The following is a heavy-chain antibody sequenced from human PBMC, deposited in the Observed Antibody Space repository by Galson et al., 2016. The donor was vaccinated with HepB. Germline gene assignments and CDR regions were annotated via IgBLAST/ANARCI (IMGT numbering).Heavy chain of an antibody. CDR1: EFTFSVCA. CDR3: ARGDGAYIQSNYVVAAMDV. D-gene: IGHD1-26*01. J-gene: IGHJ6*02. CDR2: ISYDGSNK. V-gene: IGHV3-30-3*01. Sequence: SLRLSCAASEFTFSVCAMHWVRQAPGKGLEWVAVISYDGSNKYYADSVKGRFTISRDNSRNTLSLQMNSLRPEDTAVYYCARGDGAYIQSNYVVAAMDVWGQGTSVTVSS.